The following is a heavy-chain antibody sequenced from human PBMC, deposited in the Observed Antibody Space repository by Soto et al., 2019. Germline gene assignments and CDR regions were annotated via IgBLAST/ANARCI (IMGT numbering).Heavy chain of an antibody. V-gene: IGHV3-72*01. CDR2: TRNKAYSYST. J-gene: IGHJ6*02. D-gene: IGHD2-2*02. CDR1: GFTFSDHY. CDR3: ARDRIGYCSSTTCYSGMDV. Sequence: EVQLVESGGGLVQPGGSLRLSCAASGFTFSDHYMDWVRQAPGKGLEWVGRTRNKAYSYSTEYAASVKGRFTISRDDSKNSLYLQMHSLETEDTAVYYCARDRIGYCSSTTCYSGMDVWGQGTTVTVSS.